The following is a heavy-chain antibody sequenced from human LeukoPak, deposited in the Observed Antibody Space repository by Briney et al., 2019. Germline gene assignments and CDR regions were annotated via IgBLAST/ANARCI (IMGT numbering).Heavy chain of an antibody. CDR1: GFTFSSYS. V-gene: IGHV3-21*01. J-gene: IGHJ4*02. CDR3: ASEKYGDTAMVTTDY. D-gene: IGHD5-18*01. Sequence: GGSLRLSCAASGFTFSSYSMNWVRQAPGKGLEWVSSISSSSYIYYADSVKGRFTISRDNAKNSLYLQMNSLRAEDTAVYYCASEKYGDTAMVTTDYWGQGTLVTVSS. CDR2: ISSSSYI.